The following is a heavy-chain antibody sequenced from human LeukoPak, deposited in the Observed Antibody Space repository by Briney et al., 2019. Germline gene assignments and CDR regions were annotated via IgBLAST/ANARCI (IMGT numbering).Heavy chain of an antibody. D-gene: IGHD3-3*01. Sequence: SQTLSLTCTVSGGSISSGSYYWSWIRQPAGKGLEWIGRIYTSGSTNYNPSLKSRVTISVDTSMNQFSLKLSSVTAADTAVYYCARGTYYDFWSGYSFDYWGQGTLVTVSS. CDR1: GGSISSGSYY. CDR3: ARGTYYDFWSGYSFDY. CDR2: IYTSGST. V-gene: IGHV4-61*02. J-gene: IGHJ4*02.